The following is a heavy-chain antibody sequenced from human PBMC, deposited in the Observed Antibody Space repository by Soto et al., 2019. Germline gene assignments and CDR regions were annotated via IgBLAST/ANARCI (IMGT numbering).Heavy chain of an antibody. Sequence: ASVKVSCKVSGYTLTELSMHWVRQAPGKGLEWMGGFDPEDGETIYAQKFQGGVTMTEDTSTDTAYMELSSLRSEDTAVYYCATDGSPLYCSGGSCYGSVLRLWGQGTLVTVSS. J-gene: IGHJ4*02. CDR3: ATDGSPLYCSGGSCYGSVLRL. V-gene: IGHV1-24*01. CDR2: FDPEDGET. CDR1: GYTLTELS. D-gene: IGHD2-15*01.